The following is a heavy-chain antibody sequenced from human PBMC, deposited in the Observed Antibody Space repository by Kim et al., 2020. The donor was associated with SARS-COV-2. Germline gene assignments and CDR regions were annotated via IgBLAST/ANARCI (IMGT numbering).Heavy chain of an antibody. CDR3: AGQFSGSYRFQH. V-gene: IGHV4-59*12. D-gene: IGHD3-16*02. Sequence: NNNPSRNGRVAIAADTSKNQFSLKLSSVTAADTAVYYCAGQFSGSYRFQHWGQGTLVTVSS. J-gene: IGHJ1*01.